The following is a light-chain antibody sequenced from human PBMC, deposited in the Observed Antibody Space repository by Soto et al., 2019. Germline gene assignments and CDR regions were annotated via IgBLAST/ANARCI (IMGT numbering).Light chain of an antibody. J-gene: IGKJ1*01. Sequence: ETAMAQSPATLSLSPGERATLSCRASQSVSSNLAWYQQKPGQAPRLLIYGASTRATGIAARFSGSGSGTEFTLTISSLQSEDFAIYYCQQYYNLPRTFGQGTKVEIK. CDR1: QSVSSN. CDR3: QQYYNLPRT. V-gene: IGKV3-15*01. CDR2: GAS.